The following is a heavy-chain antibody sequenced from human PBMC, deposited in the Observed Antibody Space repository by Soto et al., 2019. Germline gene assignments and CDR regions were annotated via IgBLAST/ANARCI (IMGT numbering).Heavy chain of an antibody. J-gene: IGHJ5*02. CDR2: IRSNKDGGTT. V-gene: IGHV3-15*07. CDR3: TTTRSTTSCFDN. D-gene: IGHD2-2*01. Sequence: GGSLRLSCATSGFTFNNAWMNWVRQAPGKGLEWVGRIRSNKDGGTTEDAAPVKGRFIISRDDSKNTLYLQMNSLKIEDTGIYYCTTTRSTTSCFDNWGPGTLVTVSS. CDR1: GFTFNNAW.